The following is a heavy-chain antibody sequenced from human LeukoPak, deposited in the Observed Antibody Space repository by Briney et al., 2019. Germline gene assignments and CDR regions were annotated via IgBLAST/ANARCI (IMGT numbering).Heavy chain of an antibody. D-gene: IGHD3-10*01. V-gene: IGHV4-30-4*08. CDR1: GDSISSGDYY. J-gene: IGHJ5*02. CDR2: IDDNGST. CDR3: ARGPRRVGDLLRSYNWFDP. Sequence: PSETLSLTCTVSGDSISSGDYYWSWIRQPPGKGLEWIGYIDDNGSTYYNPSLKSRLIMSVDMSKNQFSLTLSSVTAADTAMYSCARGPRRVGDLLRSYNWFDPWGRGTLVIVSS.